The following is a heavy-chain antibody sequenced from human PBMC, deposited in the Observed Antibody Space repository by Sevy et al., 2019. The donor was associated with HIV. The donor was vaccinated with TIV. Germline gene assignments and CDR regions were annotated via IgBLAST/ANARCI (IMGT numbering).Heavy chain of an antibody. V-gene: IGHV4-59*01. CDR2: IYYSGST. J-gene: IGHJ6*03. CDR3: ARITYYYYYYYMDV. Sequence: SETLSLTCTVSGGSISSYYWSWIRQPPGKGLEWIGYIYYSGSTNYNPSLKSRVTISLDTSKNQFSLKLSSVTAADTAVYYCARITYYYYYYYMDVWGKGTTVTVSS. CDR1: GGSISSYY. D-gene: IGHD1-20*01.